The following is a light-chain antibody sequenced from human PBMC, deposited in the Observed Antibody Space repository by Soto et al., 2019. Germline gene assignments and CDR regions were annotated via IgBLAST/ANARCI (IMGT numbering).Light chain of an antibody. CDR3: EDYSSSSALT. CDR2: QAS. J-gene: IGKJ4*01. V-gene: IGKV1-5*03. CDR1: QSISSW. Sequence: DIQMTQSPSTLSASVGDRVTITCRASQSISSWLAWYQQKPGKAPKLLIFQASNLNSGVPSRFSGSGSATEYTLTISSLQPDDFATYYCEDYSSSSALTFGGGTKVEIK.